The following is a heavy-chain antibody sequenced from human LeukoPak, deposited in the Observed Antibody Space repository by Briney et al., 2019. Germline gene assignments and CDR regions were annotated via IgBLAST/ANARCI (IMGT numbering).Heavy chain of an antibody. V-gene: IGHV3-21*01. D-gene: IGHD6-13*01. CDR3: AREWRWGYLELRYLAAAGDLDY. J-gene: IGHJ4*02. Sequence: GGSLRLSCAASGFTFSSYSMNWVRQAPGKGLEWVSSISSSSSYIYYADSVKGRFTISRDNAKNSLYLQMNSLRAEDTAVYYCAREWRWGYLELRYLAAAGDLDYWGQGTLVTVSS. CDR1: GFTFSSYS. CDR2: ISSSSSYI.